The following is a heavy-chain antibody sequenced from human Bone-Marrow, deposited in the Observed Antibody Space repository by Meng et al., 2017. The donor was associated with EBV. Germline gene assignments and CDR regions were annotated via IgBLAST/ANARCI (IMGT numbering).Heavy chain of an antibody. CDR3: AREPLDSSGYYWFDP. V-gene: IGHV1-69*01. J-gene: IGHJ5*02. Sequence: QGEVVQAGAGVKKAGSSVNVSCKASGGTFSSYAISWVRQAPGQGLEWMGGIIPIFGTANYAQKFQGRVTITADESTSTAYMELSSLRSEDTAVYYCAREPLDSSGYYWFDPWGQRTLVTVSS. CDR2: IIPIFGTA. D-gene: IGHD3-22*01. CDR1: GGTFSSYA.